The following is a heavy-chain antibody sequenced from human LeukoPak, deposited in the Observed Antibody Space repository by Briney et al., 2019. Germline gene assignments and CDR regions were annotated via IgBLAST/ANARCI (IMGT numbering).Heavy chain of an antibody. Sequence: SETLSLACTVSGGSISSYYWSWIRQPPGKGLEWIGYIYYSGSTNYNPSLKSRVTISVDTSKNQFSLKLSSVTAADTAVYYCAAEDDYGDSPHYWGQGTLVTVSS. D-gene: IGHD4-17*01. V-gene: IGHV4-59*01. CDR2: IYYSGST. CDR1: GGSISSYY. J-gene: IGHJ4*02. CDR3: AAEDDYGDSPHY.